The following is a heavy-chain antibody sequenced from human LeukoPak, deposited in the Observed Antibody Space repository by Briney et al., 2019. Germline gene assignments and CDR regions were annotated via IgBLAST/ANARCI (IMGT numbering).Heavy chain of an antibody. J-gene: IGHJ4*02. CDR3: AKKANGLYFDF. V-gene: IGHV3-43D*03. CDR2: ISWDGSTT. D-gene: IGHD1-1*01. Sequence: GGSLRLSCAASGFTFDDYAMHWVRQAPGKSLEWVSLISWDGSTTSYADSVKGRFTISRDNSKDSLYLQMSSLRAEDTALYYCAKKANGLYFDFWGQGTLVTVSS. CDR1: GFTFDDYA.